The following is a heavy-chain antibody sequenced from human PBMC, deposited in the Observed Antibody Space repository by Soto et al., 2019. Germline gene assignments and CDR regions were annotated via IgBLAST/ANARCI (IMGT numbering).Heavy chain of an antibody. Sequence: GGSLRLSCAASRFTFSNYWMHWVRQAPGKGLVWVSRVNGDGTITTYADSVKGRFTISRDNAKNTLYLQMNSLRAEDTAVYYCARGLIIAPGTAYWGQGALVTVSS. V-gene: IGHV3-74*01. CDR2: VNGDGTIT. D-gene: IGHD6-13*01. J-gene: IGHJ4*02. CDR3: ARGLIIAPGTAY. CDR1: RFTFSNYW.